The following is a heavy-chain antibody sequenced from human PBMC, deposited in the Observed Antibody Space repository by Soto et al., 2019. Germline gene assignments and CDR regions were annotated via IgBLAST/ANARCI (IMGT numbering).Heavy chain of an antibody. Sequence: SETLCLTCAVYGGYFSGYYWAWIRQPPGKALEWIGHTYHSGNPNYNPSLKSRITISIDKSKNQFSLKLTSVTAADTAVYYCASGGVYTWHSWGQGTLVTV. J-gene: IGHJ4*02. V-gene: IGHV4-34*01. CDR1: GGYFSGYY. D-gene: IGHD2-8*01. CDR3: ASGGVYTWHS. CDR2: TYHSGNP.